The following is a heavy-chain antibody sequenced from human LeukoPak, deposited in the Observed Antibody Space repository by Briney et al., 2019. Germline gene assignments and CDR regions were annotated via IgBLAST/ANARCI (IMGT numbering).Heavy chain of an antibody. CDR3: AKVALNDFWENFQH. D-gene: IGHD3-3*01. Sequence: GRSLRLSCAASGFTFSSYGMHWVRQAPGKGLEWVAFIRYDGSNEYYADSVKGRFTISRDNSKNTLYLQTNSLRAEDTAVYYCAKVALNDFWENFQHWGQGTLVTVAS. CDR1: GFTFSSYG. J-gene: IGHJ1*01. V-gene: IGHV3-30*02. CDR2: IRYDGSNE.